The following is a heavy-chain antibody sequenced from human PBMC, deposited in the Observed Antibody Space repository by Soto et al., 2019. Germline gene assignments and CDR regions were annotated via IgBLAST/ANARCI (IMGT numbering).Heavy chain of an antibody. D-gene: IGHD2-2*01. Sequence: QVQLVESGGGVVQPGRSLRLSCAASGFSFNSYGMHWVRQAPGKGLEWVAVIWYDGSNKYYADSVKGRFTISRDNSKNTLYLQMNSLRAEDTAGYYCARDLWGGPAAFDYWGQGTLVTVSS. CDR1: GFSFNSYG. CDR2: IWYDGSNK. V-gene: IGHV3-33*01. J-gene: IGHJ4*02. CDR3: ARDLWGGPAAFDY.